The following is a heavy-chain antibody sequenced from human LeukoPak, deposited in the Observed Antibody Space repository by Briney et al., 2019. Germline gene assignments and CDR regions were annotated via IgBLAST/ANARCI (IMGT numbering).Heavy chain of an antibody. CDR2: ISDSGST. V-gene: IGHV4-59*01. Sequence: SETLSLTCTVSGGSMNNYYWSWIRQAPGKGLEWIGYISDSGSTNYNPSLRSRVTISVDTSKNQFSLKLSSVTAADTALYYCARYDYGDCWFDPWGQGTLITVSS. D-gene: IGHD4-17*01. CDR1: GGSMNNYY. CDR3: ARYDYGDCWFDP. J-gene: IGHJ5*02.